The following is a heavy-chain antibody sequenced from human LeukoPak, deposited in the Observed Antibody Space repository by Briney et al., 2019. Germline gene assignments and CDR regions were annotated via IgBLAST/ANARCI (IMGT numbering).Heavy chain of an antibody. Sequence: SETLSLTCAVYGGSFSGYYWSWIRQPPGKGLEWIGEINHSGSTNYNPSLKSRVTISVDTSKNQFSLKLSSVTAADTAVYYCARSLYPYYLDYWGQGTLVTVSS. CDR3: ARSLYPYYLDY. CDR1: GGSFSGYY. D-gene: IGHD3-16*02. J-gene: IGHJ4*02. CDR2: INHSGST. V-gene: IGHV4-34*01.